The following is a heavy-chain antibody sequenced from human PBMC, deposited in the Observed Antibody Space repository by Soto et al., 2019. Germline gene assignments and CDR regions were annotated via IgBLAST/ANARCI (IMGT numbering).Heavy chain of an antibody. CDR3: AKDSKSVSVSAARVYGMDV. J-gene: IGHJ6*02. Sequence: RLSCAGSGFMFSSFAMTWVRQAPGKGLEWVSTTRSNGEHTYYADSVKGRFTVSRDNSKNTLFLEMSSLRAEDSAIYYCAKDSKSVSVSAARVYGMDVWGQGTTVTVSS. CDR1: GFMFSSFA. D-gene: IGHD2-2*01. CDR2: TRSNGEHT. V-gene: IGHV3-23*01.